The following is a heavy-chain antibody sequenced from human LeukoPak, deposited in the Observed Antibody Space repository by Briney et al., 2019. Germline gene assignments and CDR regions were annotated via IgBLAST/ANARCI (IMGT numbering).Heavy chain of an antibody. J-gene: IGHJ2*01. CDR1: GFTVRSYD. CDR2: ISTASNP. CDR3: ARELGIEGYWYFDL. V-gene: IGHV3-13*05. Sequence: GGSLRLSCAASGFTVRSYDMHWVRQVAGKGLEWVSAISTASNPHYAASVQGRFTIFRANAENSLYLQMNSLSAEDTAVYYCARELGIEGYWYFDLWGRGTLVAVSS. D-gene: IGHD7-27*01.